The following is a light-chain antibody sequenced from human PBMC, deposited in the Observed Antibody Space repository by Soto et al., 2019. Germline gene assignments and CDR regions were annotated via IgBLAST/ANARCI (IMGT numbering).Light chain of an antibody. Sequence: VLTQSPATLSLSPGDRATLSCRASQSVQVYLAWYQQKPGQAPRLLIYDTSNKAAGVPARFSSNGSGTDFTLTISSREPEDFAVYYCHQRYNWPPLTFGGGTKVEMK. V-gene: IGKV3-11*01. CDR1: QSVQVY. CDR2: DTS. CDR3: HQRYNWPPLT. J-gene: IGKJ4*02.